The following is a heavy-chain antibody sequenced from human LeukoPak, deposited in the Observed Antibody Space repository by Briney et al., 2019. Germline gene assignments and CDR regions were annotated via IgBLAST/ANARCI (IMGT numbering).Heavy chain of an antibody. CDR2: ISGSGGST. CDR3: AKYVAVAGTYFQH. CDR1: GFTFSSYA. J-gene: IGHJ1*01. Sequence: GGSLRLSCAASGFTFSSYAMSWVRQAPGKGLEWVSAISGSGGSTYYADSVKGRFTISRDNSKNTLYLQMNSPRAEDTAVYYCAKYVAVAGTYFQHWGQGTLVTVSS. V-gene: IGHV3-23*01. D-gene: IGHD6-19*01.